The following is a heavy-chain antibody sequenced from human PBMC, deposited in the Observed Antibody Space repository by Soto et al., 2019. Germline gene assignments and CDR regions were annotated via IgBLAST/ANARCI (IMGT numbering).Heavy chain of an antibody. D-gene: IGHD1-1*01. CDR3: ARDRIGTSDY. V-gene: IGHV3-30-3*01. J-gene: IGHJ4*02. CDR2: ISSDGNNK. Sequence: QAQLLESGGGVVQPGNSVRLSCAASGFTFSSYAMHWVRQAPGKGLEWVSIISSDGNNKYYGDSVKGRFTISRDNSKNTLYLQMNSLRVEDTAVYYCARDRIGTSDYWGQGTLVAVSS. CDR1: GFTFSSYA.